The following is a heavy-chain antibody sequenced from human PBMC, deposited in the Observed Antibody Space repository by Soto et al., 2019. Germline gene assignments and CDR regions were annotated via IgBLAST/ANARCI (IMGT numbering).Heavy chain of an antibody. CDR1: GGSISSYY. CDR2: IYYSGST. CDR3: ARGRDDYGDARYWYFDL. D-gene: IGHD4-17*01. J-gene: IGHJ2*01. Sequence: QVQLQESGPGLVKPSETLSLTCTVSGGSISSYYWSWIRQPPGKGLEWIWYIYYSGSTNYNPSLKSRVTISVDTSKNQFSLRRSAVTAADTAVYYCARGRDDYGDARYWYFDLWGRGTLVTVSS. V-gene: IGHV4-59*01.